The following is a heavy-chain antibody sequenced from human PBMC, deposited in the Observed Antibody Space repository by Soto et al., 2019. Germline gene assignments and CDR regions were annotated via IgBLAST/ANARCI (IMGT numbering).Heavy chain of an antibody. CDR2: IYYNGNT. D-gene: IGHD5-18*01. CDR1: GFTVSNNH. J-gene: IGHJ4*02. CDR3: TKGGDTAKDGY. Sequence: VQLVESGGGLIQPGGSLRLSCAASGFTVSNNHMTWVRQAPGRGPEWVSTIYYNGNTFYADSVKGRFTISRDNSKNRVYLQMNSLRAEDTALYYCTKGGDTAKDGYWGPGTLVTVSS. V-gene: IGHV3-53*01.